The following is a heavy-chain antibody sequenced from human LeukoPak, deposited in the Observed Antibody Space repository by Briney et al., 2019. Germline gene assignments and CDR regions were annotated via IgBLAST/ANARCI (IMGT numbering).Heavy chain of an antibody. CDR2: INHSGST. CDR1: GGSFSGYY. J-gene: IGHJ6*04. CDR3: ARVVGGSTTGTTVFYGMDV. Sequence: PSETLSLTCAVYGGSFSGYYWSWIRQPPGKGLEWIGEINHSGSTNYNPSLKSRVTISVDTSKNQFSLKLSSVTAADTAVYYCARVVGGSTTGTTVFYGMDVWGKGTTVTVSS. V-gene: IGHV4-34*01. D-gene: IGHD1-1*01.